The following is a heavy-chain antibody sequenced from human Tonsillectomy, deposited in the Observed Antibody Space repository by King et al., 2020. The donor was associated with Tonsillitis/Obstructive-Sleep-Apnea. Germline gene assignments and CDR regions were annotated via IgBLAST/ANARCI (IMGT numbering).Heavy chain of an antibody. D-gene: IGHD3-22*01. J-gene: IGHJ3*02. V-gene: IGHV1-45*02. Sequence: QLVQSGAEVKKTGSSVKVSCKASGYTFTYRYLHWVRQAPGQALEWKGWITPFNGNTNYAQKFQDRVTITRARAMSTAYLELRSLRSEDTAMYYCASYYDSSGYSAFDIWGQGTMVTVSS. CDR1: GYTFTYRY. CDR3: ASYYDSSGYSAFDI. CDR2: ITPFNGNT.